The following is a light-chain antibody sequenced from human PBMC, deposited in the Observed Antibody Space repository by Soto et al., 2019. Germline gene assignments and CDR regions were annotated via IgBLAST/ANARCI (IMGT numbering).Light chain of an antibody. CDR1: TSNIGYNY. CDR2: RNN. Sequence: QSVLTQSPSASGTPGQRVTISCSGSTSNIGYNYVYWYHQLPGTAPKLLIYRNNQRPSGVPDRFSGSKSGTSASLAISGLRSEDEADYYCAAWDDSLSGWVFGGGTKVTVL. CDR3: AAWDDSLSGWV. J-gene: IGLJ3*02. V-gene: IGLV1-47*01.